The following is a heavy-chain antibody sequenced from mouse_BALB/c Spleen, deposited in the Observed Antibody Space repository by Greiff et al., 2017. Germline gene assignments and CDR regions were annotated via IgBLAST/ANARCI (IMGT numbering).Heavy chain of an antibody. CDR3: ARQGLLRYFDY. V-gene: IGHV5-6*03. D-gene: IGHD1-1*01. CDR1: GFTFSSYT. J-gene: IGHJ2*01. Sequence: EVMLVESVGGLVQPGGSLKLSCAASGFTFSSYTMSWVRQTPEKRLEWVATISSGGSYTYYPDSVKGRFTISRDNAKNTLYLQMSSLKSEDTAMYYCARQGLLRYFDYWGQGTTLTVSS. CDR2: ISSGGSYT.